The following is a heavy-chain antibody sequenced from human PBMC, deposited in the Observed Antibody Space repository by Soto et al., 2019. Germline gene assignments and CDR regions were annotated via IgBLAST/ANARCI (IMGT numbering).Heavy chain of an antibody. V-gene: IGHV3-7*03. CDR3: ARRGSGSYPPYHGMDV. CDR1: GFTFSNYW. CDR2: IRQDGSEN. J-gene: IGHJ6*02. Sequence: PGGSLRLSCAVSGFTFSNYWMTWVRQAPGKGLEWVANIRQDGSENSYVGSVKGRFTISRDNAKNSLYLQMNSLKASDTATYYCARRGSGSYPPYHGMDVWGQGTTVTVSS. D-gene: IGHD1-26*01.